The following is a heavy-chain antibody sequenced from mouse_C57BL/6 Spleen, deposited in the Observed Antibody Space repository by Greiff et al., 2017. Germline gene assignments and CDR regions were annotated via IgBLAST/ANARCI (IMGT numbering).Heavy chain of an antibody. CDR3: ASSQDGYYVGWFAY. Sequence: QVQLQQPGAELVKPGASVKMSCKASGYTFTSYWITWVKQRPGQGLEWIGDIYPGSGSTNYNEKFKSKATLTVDTSSSTAYMQLSSLTSEDSAVYYCASSQDGYYVGWFAYWGQGTLVTVSA. CDR2: IYPGSGST. V-gene: IGHV1-55*01. J-gene: IGHJ3*01. CDR1: GYTFTSYW. D-gene: IGHD2-3*01.